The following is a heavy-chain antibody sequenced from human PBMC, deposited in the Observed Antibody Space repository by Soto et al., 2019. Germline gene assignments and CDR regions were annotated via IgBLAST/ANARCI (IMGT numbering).Heavy chain of an antibody. CDR3: ASNIAAPQVWMDAFDI. Sequence: RLSCAASEFTVSGSNIPWGRRAPSKGLEWVAVIWYDGSNKYYADSVKGRFTISRDNSKNTLYLQMNSLRAEDTAVYYCASNIAAPQVWMDAFDIGGQGTMVT. CDR2: IWYDGSNK. J-gene: IGHJ3*02. D-gene: IGHD6-13*01. CDR1: EFTVSGSN. V-gene: IGHV3-33*01.